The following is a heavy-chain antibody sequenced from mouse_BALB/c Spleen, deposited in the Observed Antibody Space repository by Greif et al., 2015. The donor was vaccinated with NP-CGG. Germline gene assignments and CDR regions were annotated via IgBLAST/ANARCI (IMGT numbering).Heavy chain of an antibody. V-gene: IGHV5-15*02. CDR1: GFTFSDYG. CDR2: ISNLAYSI. D-gene: IGHD1-1*01. CDR3: ARDYYGSSYWYFDV. Sequence: DVKLVESGGGLVQPGGSRKLSCAASGFTFSDYGMAWVRQAPGKGPEWVAFISNLAYSIYYADTVTGRFTISRVNAKNTLYLEMSSLRSEGTAMYYCARDYYGSSYWYFDVWGAGTTVTVSS. J-gene: IGHJ1*01.